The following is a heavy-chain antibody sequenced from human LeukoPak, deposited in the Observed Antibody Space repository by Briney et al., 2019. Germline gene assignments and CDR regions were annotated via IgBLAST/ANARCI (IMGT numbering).Heavy chain of an antibody. D-gene: IGHD2/OR15-2a*01. CDR1: GFTFDDYA. CDR3: ARGKTSQNIVTRKTYNWFDP. V-gene: IGHV3-9*01. CDR2: INWNSDSI. Sequence: PGGSLRLSCAVSGFTFDDYAMHWVRHVPGKGLEWVSGINWNSDSIGYADSVKGRFTTSRDNAKNSLYLQMKSLRAEDTAVYYCARGKTSQNIVTRKTYNWFDPWGQGTLVTVSS. J-gene: IGHJ5*02.